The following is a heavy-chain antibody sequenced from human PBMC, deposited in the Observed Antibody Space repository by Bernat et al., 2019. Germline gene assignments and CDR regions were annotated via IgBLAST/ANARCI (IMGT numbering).Heavy chain of an antibody. D-gene: IGHD5-12*01. J-gene: IGHJ4*02. V-gene: IGHV1-69*02. CDR1: GGTFSSYT. CDR3: ACHIVATMSPAFHFDY. CDR2: IIPILGIA. Sequence: QVQLVQSGAEVKKPGSSVKVSCKASGGTFSSYTISWVRQAPGQGLEWMGRIIPILGIANYAQKFQGRVTITADKSTSTAYMELSSLRSEDTAVYYCACHIVATMSPAFHFDYWGQGTLVTVSS.